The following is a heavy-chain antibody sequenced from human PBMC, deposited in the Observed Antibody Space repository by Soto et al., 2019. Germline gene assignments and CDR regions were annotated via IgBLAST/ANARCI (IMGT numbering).Heavy chain of an antibody. CDR3: AGAGATGGFDY. V-gene: IGHV1-18*01. CDR1: GYTFTSYS. J-gene: IGHJ4*02. D-gene: IGHD3-10*01. Sequence: ASVKVSCKASGYTFTSYSISWVQQAPGQGLEWMGWISAYNGNTNYAQKLQGRVTMTTDTSTSTAYMELRSLRSDDTAVYYCAGAGATGGFDYWGQGTLVTVSS. CDR2: ISAYNGNT.